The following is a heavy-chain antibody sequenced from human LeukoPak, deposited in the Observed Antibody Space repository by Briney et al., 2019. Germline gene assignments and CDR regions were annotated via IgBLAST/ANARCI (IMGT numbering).Heavy chain of an antibody. CDR1: GYTFTGYY. V-gene: IGHV1-2*06. Sequence: GASVKVSCKASGYTFTGYYMHWVRQAPGQGLEWMGRINPNSGGTNYAQKFQGRVTMTRDTSISTAYMELSRLRSDDTAVYYCARLITGFGPSLFDYWGQGTLVTASS. CDR2: INPNSGGT. CDR3: ARLITGFGPSLFDY. J-gene: IGHJ4*02. D-gene: IGHD3-10*01.